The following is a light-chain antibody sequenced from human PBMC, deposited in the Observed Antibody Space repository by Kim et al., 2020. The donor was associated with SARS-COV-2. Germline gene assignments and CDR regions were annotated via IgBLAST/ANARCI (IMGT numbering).Light chain of an antibody. Sequence: EIVLTQSQATLSLSPGEGATPSCRASQSVSSQLAWYQQRPCQAPRLLIYDASNRATGIPARFTGSGSGTDFTLTISSLESEDFAVYYCQQRSNLMFTFGQGTNLEI. J-gene: IGKJ2*01. V-gene: IGKV3-11*01. CDR3: QQRSNLMFT. CDR1: QSVSSQ. CDR2: DAS.